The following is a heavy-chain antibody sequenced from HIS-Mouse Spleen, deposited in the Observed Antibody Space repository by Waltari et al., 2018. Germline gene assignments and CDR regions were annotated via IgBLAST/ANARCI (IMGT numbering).Heavy chain of an antibody. CDR3: ARITRIVVVPAAMDDAFDI. V-gene: IGHV2-26*01. CDR1: GFSLSNARMG. J-gene: IGHJ3*02. CDR2: IFSNDEK. D-gene: IGHD2-2*01. Sequence: QVTLKESGPVLVKPTETLTLTCTVSGFSLSNARMGVSWIRQPPGKSLEWLAHIFSNDEKSYSTSLKSRLTISKDTSKSQVVLTMTNMDPVDTATYYCARITRIVVVPAAMDDAFDIWGQGTMVTVSS.